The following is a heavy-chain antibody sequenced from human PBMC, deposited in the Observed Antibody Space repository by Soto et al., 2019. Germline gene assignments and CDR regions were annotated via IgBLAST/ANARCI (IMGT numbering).Heavy chain of an antibody. CDR3: ARGEGIAVY. J-gene: IGHJ4*02. CDR1: GYTFTSYG. CDR2: INAGNGNR. V-gene: IGHV1-3*01. Sequence: QVQLVQSGAAVKKPGASVKVSCKASGYTFTSYGMHWVRQAPGQRLEWMGWINAGNGNRKYSQKFQGRVTITRDTSASTAYMELSSLRSEDTAVYYCARGEGIAVYWGQGTLVTVSS. D-gene: IGHD6-19*01.